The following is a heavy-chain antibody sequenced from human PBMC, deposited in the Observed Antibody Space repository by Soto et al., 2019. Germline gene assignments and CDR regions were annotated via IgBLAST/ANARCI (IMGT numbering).Heavy chain of an antibody. Sequence: GGSLRLSCSASGYTFSSYSMNWVRQAPGKGLEWVSYISSSSSTMYYADSVKGRFAISRDNAKKSLFLQMNSLRAEDTAVYYCARDRPQDIVVVVAATHNWFDPWGQGTLVTVSS. V-gene: IGHV3-48*01. CDR2: ISSSSSTM. J-gene: IGHJ5*02. CDR3: ARDRPQDIVVVVAATHNWFDP. D-gene: IGHD2-15*01. CDR1: GYTFSSYS.